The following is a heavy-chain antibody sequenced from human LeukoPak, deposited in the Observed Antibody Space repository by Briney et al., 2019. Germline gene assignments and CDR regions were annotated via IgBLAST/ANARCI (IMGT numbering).Heavy chain of an antibody. Sequence: GGSLRLSCAASGFTFSSYSMNWVRQAPGKGLEWVSSISSSSYIYYADSVKGRFTISRDNAKNSLYLQMNSLRAEDTAVYYCASLITIFGVVPGAFDIWGQGTMVTVSS. V-gene: IGHV3-21*01. D-gene: IGHD3-3*01. CDR2: ISSSSYI. J-gene: IGHJ3*02. CDR1: GFTFSSYS. CDR3: ASLITIFGVVPGAFDI.